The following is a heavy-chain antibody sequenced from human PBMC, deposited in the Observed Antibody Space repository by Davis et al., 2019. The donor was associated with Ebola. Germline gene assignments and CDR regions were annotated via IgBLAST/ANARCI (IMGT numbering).Heavy chain of an antibody. Sequence: VSCKASGYTFTSYAISWVRQAPGQGLEWMGGIIPIFGTANYAQKFQGRVTITADESTSTAYMELSSLRSEDTAVYYCASPRIAAAGRRGTFDYWGQGTLVTVSS. CDR3: ASPRIAAAGRRGTFDY. D-gene: IGHD6-13*01. J-gene: IGHJ4*02. CDR1: GYTFTSYA. CDR2: IIPIFGTA. V-gene: IGHV1-69*01.